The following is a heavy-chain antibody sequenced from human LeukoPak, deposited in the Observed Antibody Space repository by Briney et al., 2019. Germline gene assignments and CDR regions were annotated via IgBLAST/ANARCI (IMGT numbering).Heavy chain of an antibody. CDR2: IGASGGST. V-gene: IGHV3-23*01. J-gene: IGHJ4*02. CDR3: AKVEMATIF. CDR1: GFTFSSYA. D-gene: IGHD5-24*01. Sequence: GGSLRLSCATSGFTFSSYATSWVRQAPGKGLEWVSGIGASGGSTYYADSVKGRFTISRDNSKNTLYLQMNSLRVEDTAVYYCAKVEMATIFWGQGTLVTVSS.